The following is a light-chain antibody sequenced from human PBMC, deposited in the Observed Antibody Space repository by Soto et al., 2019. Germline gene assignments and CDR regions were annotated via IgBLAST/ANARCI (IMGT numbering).Light chain of an antibody. V-gene: IGKV3-20*01. J-gene: IGKJ1*01. Sequence: EIVLTQSPGTLSLSPGERATLSCRASQSISSSYLAWYQQKPGQAPRLLIYGVSRRATGIPDRFSGGGSGTDFTLTITRMEPDDFAVYYCQQYGSSRTFGQGPKVEIK. CDR1: QSISSSY. CDR3: QQYGSSRT. CDR2: GVS.